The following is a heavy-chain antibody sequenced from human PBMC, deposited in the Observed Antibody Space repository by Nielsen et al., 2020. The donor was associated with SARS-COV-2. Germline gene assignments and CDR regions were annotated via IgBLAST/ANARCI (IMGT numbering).Heavy chain of an antibody. CDR2: ISYTGTT. J-gene: IGHJ4*02. D-gene: IGHD3-22*01. V-gene: IGHV4-39*01. CDR3: ARQHYYETRGFDY. Sequence: SETLSLTCTVSGGSISSSSSSHYWDWIRQPPGKGLEWIGTISYTGTTYYNPSLKSRVTISVDTSKNEFFLRLRSVTAADTALYYCARQHYYETRGFDYWGQGALVTVSS. CDR1: GGSISSSSSSHY.